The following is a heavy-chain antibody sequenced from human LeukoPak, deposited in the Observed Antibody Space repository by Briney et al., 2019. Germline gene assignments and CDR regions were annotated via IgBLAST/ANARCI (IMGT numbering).Heavy chain of an antibody. J-gene: IGHJ4*02. CDR1: GGSFSGYY. Sequence: PSETLSLTCAVYGGSFSGYYWSWLRQPPGKGLEWLGEINHSGSTNYNPSLKSRVTISVDTSKNQSSLKLSSVTAADTAVYYCARGSICSSTSCYRLSPKYYFDYWGQGTLVTVSS. V-gene: IGHV4-34*01. CDR2: INHSGST. D-gene: IGHD2-2*01. CDR3: ARGSICSSTSCYRLSPKYYFDY.